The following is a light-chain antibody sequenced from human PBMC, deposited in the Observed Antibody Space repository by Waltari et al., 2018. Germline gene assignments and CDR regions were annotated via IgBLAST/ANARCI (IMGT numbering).Light chain of an antibody. CDR3: SSYAGRNNLQVV. J-gene: IGLJ2*01. CDR2: ELS. CDR1: SRDLGAYNY. V-gene: IGLV2-8*01. Sequence: QSALTPPPSASGSPGQLVTISCTGTSRDLGAYNYVPWSQKHPGKAPKLMIYELSKRPSGGPDRFSGSKSGNTASLTVSGLQAEDEADYYCSSYAGRNNLQVVFGGGTKLTVL.